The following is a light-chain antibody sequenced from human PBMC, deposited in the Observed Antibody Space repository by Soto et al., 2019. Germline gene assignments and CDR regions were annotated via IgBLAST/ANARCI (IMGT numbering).Light chain of an antibody. CDR3: AAWDDSMSVL. CDR2: RNN. Sequence: QSVLAQPPSRSGAPRQRGPIPCSGSNPNIGNYYVHWYQQLPEAAPKLLIYRNNQRPSGVPDRFSGSKSGTSASLAISGLRSEDEADYYCAAWDDSMSVLFGTGTKVTVL. J-gene: IGLJ1*01. V-gene: IGLV1-47*01. CDR1: NPNIGNYY.